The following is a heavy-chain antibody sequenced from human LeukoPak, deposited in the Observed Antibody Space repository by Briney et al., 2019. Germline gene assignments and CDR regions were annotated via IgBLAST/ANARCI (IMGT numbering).Heavy chain of an antibody. V-gene: IGHV3-21*01. J-gene: IGHJ5*02. D-gene: IGHD2-8*01. CDR3: ARDDPNQALDP. CDR1: AFTFSSYS. CDR2: ISGRSSYI. Sequence: GGSLRLSCAASAFTFSSYSMNWVRQAPGKGLEWVSSISGRSSYIYYADSVKGRFTISRDNAKNSLYLQMNSLRAEDTAVYYCARDDPNQALDPWGQGTLVTVSS.